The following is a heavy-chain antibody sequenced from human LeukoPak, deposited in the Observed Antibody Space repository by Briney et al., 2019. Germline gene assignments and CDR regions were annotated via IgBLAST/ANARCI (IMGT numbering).Heavy chain of an antibody. CDR1: GYTFTSYG. CDR3: ARGLAPYSYEYSGHDPYYYYNMDV. Sequence: GASVTVSCKASGYTFTSYGISWVRQAPGQGLEWMGRISAYNGNTNYAQKLQGRVTMTTDTSTSTAYMELSSLRSEDTAVYYCARGLAPYSYEYSGHDPYYYYNMDVWGKGTTVIISS. D-gene: IGHD3-22*01. V-gene: IGHV1-18*01. CDR2: ISAYNGNT. J-gene: IGHJ6*03.